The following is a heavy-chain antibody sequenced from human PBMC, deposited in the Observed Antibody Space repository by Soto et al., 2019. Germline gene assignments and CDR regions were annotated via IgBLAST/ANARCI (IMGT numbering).Heavy chain of an antibody. CDR3: ARSIGSSSFYFDF. D-gene: IGHD6-6*01. V-gene: IGHV1-69*13. J-gene: IGHJ4*03. CDR2: LIPIFGTT. Sequence: SVKVSCKASGGTFSDYAVSWLRQAPGQGLEWMGGLIPIFGTTSYPQKFQGRVTITADDFSRTAYMELTRLTSEDTAVYFCARSIGSSSFYFDFWGHGTLVTVSS. CDR1: GGTFSDYA.